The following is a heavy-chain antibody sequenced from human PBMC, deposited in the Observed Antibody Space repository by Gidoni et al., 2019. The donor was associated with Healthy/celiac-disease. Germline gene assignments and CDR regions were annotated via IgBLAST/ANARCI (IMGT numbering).Heavy chain of an antibody. Sequence: QVQLVQSGAEVKKPGSSVKVCCKASGGTFSSYAISWVRQAPGQGLEWMGGIIPIFGTANYAQKFQGRVTITADKSTSTAYMELSSLRSEDTAVYYCARVIAITGTTLGGMDVWGQGTTVTVSS. V-gene: IGHV1-69*06. CDR1: GGTFSSYA. CDR3: ARVIAITGTTLGGMDV. J-gene: IGHJ6*02. D-gene: IGHD1-7*01. CDR2: IIPIFGTA.